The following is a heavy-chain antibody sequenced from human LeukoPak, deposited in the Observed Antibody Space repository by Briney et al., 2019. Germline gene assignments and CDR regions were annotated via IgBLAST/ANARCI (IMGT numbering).Heavy chain of an antibody. D-gene: IGHD3-22*01. CDR1: GYTFSSYG. J-gene: IGHJ3*02. V-gene: IGHV1-18*01. CDR3: AKNYYYDNTGYWGAFDI. Sequence: ASLRVSCTASGYTFSSYGIGWVRQAPGQGLEWMGGISSYNGKRNYAQKFQDRVTMTTDTSTSTAYMELRSLRSDDTAIYHCAKNYYYDNTGYWGAFDIWGQGTMVTVSS. CDR2: ISSYNGKR.